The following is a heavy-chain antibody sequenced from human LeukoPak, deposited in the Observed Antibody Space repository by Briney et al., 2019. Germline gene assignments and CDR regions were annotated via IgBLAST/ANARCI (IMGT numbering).Heavy chain of an antibody. CDR2: MNQDGSEK. V-gene: IGHV3-7*01. D-gene: IGHD3-16*01. CDR3: AKDSYDVGYYFDY. Sequence: GGSLRLSCAASGFTSSSFWMTWVRQAPGKGLECVANMNQDGSEKDYVDSVKGRFTISRDNAKNSLYLEMNSLRVEDTAVYYCAKDSYDVGYYFDYWGQGTLVTVSS. CDR1: GFTSSSFW. J-gene: IGHJ4*02.